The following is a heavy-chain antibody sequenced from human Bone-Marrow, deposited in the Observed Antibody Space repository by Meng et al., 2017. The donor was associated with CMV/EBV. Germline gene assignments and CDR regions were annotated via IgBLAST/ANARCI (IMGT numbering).Heavy chain of an antibody. V-gene: IGHV1-46*01. CDR2: INPSGGST. CDR3: ARDPEYCSSTSCLPFDY. Sequence: ASVKVSCKASGYTFTSYYMHWVRQAPGQGLEWMGIINPSGGSTSYAQKFQGRVTMTRDTSTSTVYMELSSLRSEDTAVYYCARDPEYCSSTSCLPFDYWGQGTLVTVSS. J-gene: IGHJ4*02. D-gene: IGHD2-2*01. CDR1: GYTFTSYY.